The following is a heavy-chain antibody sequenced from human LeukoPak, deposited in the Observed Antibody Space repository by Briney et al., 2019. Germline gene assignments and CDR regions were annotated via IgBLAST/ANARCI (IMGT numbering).Heavy chain of an antibody. V-gene: IGHV3-15*01. Sequence: GGSLRLSCAVSGYTFSKAWMSWVRQAPGKGLEWVGRIKSKTDGETTDYAAPVKGRFIISGDDSKNTLYLQMNSLKIEDTAVYFCYDSSGYGYWGQGTLVAVSS. CDR1: GYTFSKAW. CDR3: YDSSGYGY. D-gene: IGHD3-22*01. CDR2: IKSKTDGETT. J-gene: IGHJ4*02.